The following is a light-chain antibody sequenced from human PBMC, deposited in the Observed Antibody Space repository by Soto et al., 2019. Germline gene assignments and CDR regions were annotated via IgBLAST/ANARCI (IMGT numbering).Light chain of an antibody. J-gene: IGKJ2*01. CDR3: QQYGSSPYT. V-gene: IGKV3-20*01. CDR2: GAS. CDR1: QSVSSN. Sequence: EIVMTQSPATLSVSPGERATLSCRASQSVSSNLAWYQQKPGQAPRLLIYGASTRATGIPDRFSGSGSGTDFTLTISRLEPEDFAVYYCQQYGSSPYTFGQGTKVDNK.